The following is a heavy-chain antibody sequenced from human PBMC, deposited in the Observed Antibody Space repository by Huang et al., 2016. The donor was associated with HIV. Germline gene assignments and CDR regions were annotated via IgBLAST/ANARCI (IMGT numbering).Heavy chain of an antibody. J-gene: IGHJ3*02. CDR2: IYPGDSDT. CDR3: ARQGVGDFVVEPTGLGAFDI. Sequence: EVQLVQSGAVVKKPGESLKISCKGSGYTFNGYWIGLVRQMPGEGLEWMVIIYPGDSDTTYSPSFQGKVTISADKSISTAYLQWSGLKASDTAMYYCARQGVGDFVVEPTGLGAFDIWGQGTMVTVSS. V-gene: IGHV5-51*01. CDR1: GYTFNGYW. D-gene: IGHD2-2*01.